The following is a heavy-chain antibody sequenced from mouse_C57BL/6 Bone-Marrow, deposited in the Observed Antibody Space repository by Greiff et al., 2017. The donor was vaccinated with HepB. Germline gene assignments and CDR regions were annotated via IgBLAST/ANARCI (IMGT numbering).Heavy chain of an antibody. V-gene: IGHV14-1*01. Sequence: VQLQQSGAELVRPGASVKLSCTASGFNIKDYYMHWVKQRPEQGLEWIGRIDPEDGDTEYAPKFQGKATMTADTSSNTAYLQLRSLTSEDTAVYYCTTFYYYGSSPWYFDVWGTGTTVTVSS. CDR1: GFNIKDYY. CDR2: IDPEDGDT. CDR3: TTFYYYGSSPWYFDV. J-gene: IGHJ1*03. D-gene: IGHD1-1*01.